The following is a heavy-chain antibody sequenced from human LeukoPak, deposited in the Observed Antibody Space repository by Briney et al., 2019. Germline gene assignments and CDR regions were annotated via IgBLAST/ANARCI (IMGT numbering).Heavy chain of an antibody. Sequence: SQTLSLTCTVSGGSISTGTYYLTWIRQLPGKGLEWIGYIYHTGSSYYISSLKSRVSISVDTSTNQFSLNLNSVTAADTAVYYCATEEWDLVSFDFWGRGTRVTVSS. CDR1: GGSISTGTYY. V-gene: IGHV4-31*03. J-gene: IGHJ4*02. D-gene: IGHD1-26*01. CDR2: IYHTGSS. CDR3: ATEEWDLVSFDF.